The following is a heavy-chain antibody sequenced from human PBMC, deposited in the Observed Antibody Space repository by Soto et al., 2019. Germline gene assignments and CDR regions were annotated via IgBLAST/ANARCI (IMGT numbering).Heavy chain of an antibody. J-gene: IGHJ5*02. CDR3: ARNPLSSRWYFSP. CDR2: IYSGGNT. Sequence: VGSLRLSCAASGFIVSSNYMSWVRQAPGKGLEWVSLIYSGGNTFYADSVKGRFTISRDNSKNTLYLQMNSLRAEDTAIYYCARNPLSSRWYFSPWGQRPLGTGSS. CDR1: GFIVSSNY. D-gene: IGHD6-13*01. V-gene: IGHV3-66*01.